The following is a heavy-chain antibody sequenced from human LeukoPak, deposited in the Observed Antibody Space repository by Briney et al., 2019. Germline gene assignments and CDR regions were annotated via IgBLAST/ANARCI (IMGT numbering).Heavy chain of an antibody. J-gene: IGHJ4*02. CDR1: GFTFRNAS. D-gene: IGHD5-18*01. Sequence: GGSLRLSCAASGFTFRNASMSWVRQAPGKGLEWVGRIRSKTGGGTTDYAAPVKGRFTISGDDSKNTLYLQMNSLTTEDTAVYFCAHRDTTMVRVDYWGQGTLVTVSS. V-gene: IGHV3-15*01. CDR3: AHRDTTMVRVDY. CDR2: IRSKTGGGTT.